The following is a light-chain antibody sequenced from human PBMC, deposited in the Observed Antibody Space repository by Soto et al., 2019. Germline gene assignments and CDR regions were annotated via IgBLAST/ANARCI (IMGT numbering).Light chain of an antibody. CDR1: QSVSSN. Sequence: EILMTQSPATLSVSPGERATLSCRASQSVSSNLAWYQQKPGQAPRLLIYDTFTRATGIPARFSGSGSGTEFPLTISSPQSEDFAVYFCQQDNNWPPLTFGGGTKVEIK. J-gene: IGKJ4*01. CDR2: DTF. CDR3: QQDNNWPPLT. V-gene: IGKV3-15*01.